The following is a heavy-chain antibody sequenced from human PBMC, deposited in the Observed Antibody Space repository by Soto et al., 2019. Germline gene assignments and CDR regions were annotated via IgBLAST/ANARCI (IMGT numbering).Heavy chain of an antibody. CDR1: GVSISSHY. Sequence: PSETLSLTCTVSGVSISSHYWSWIRHPPGKGLEWIGYMYYSGSTNYNPSLKSRVTISVDTSKNQFSLNLRSVTAADTAVYYCGRDGQYYDSSGYYALWGQGTLVTVSS. J-gene: IGHJ4*02. CDR3: GRDGQYYDSSGYYAL. D-gene: IGHD3-22*01. CDR2: MYYSGST. V-gene: IGHV4-59*11.